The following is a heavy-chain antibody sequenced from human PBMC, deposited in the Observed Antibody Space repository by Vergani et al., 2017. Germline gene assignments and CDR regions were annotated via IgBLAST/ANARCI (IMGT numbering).Heavy chain of an antibody. Sequence: EVMLVQSGAEVKTPGESLKISCTYSESSFISNEIAWVRQLSGKGLQWMGNINPIDSKIAYSPSFQGQAIMSLDKSITTAYLQWRSLKASDTAIYYCTRHVPCGDGACLHFDHWCQGTQVTVSS. J-gene: IGHJ4*02. CDR3: TRHVPCGDGACLHFDH. D-gene: IGHD2-21*01. CDR1: ESSFISNE. CDR2: INPIDSKI. V-gene: IGHV5-51*01.